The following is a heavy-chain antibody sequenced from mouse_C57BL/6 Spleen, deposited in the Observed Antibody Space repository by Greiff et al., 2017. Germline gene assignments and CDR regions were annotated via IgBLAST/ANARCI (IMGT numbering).Heavy chain of an antibody. D-gene: IGHD3-1*01. J-gene: IGHJ2*01. CDR3: PISGGFHFDD. CDR1: GYTFTSYW. Sequence: QVQLQQPGAELVKPGASVKLSCKASGYTFTSYWMHWVKQRPGRGLEWIGRIDPNSGGTKYNEKFKSKATLTVDKPSSPAYMRRSSLTSDDSSVFSCPISGGFHFDDQGQGTTLTVAS. CDR2: IDPNSGGT. V-gene: IGHV1-72*01.